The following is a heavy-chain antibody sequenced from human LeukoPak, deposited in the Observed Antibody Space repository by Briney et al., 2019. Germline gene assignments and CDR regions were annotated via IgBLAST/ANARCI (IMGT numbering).Heavy chain of an antibody. CDR2: IYHSGNT. CDR1: GNSISNGYY. Sequence: SETLSLTCTVSGNSISNGYYWGWIRQPPGKGLEWIGSIYHSGNTFYNPSLKSRVTISVDTSKNQFSLKLSSVTAADTAVYYCARQQWLPTGYFDYWGQGTLVTVSS. CDR3: ARQQWLPTGYFDY. D-gene: IGHD6-19*01. V-gene: IGHV4-38-2*02. J-gene: IGHJ4*02.